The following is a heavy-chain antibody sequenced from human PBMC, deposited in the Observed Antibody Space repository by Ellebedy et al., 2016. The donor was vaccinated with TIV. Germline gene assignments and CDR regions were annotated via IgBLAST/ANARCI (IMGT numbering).Heavy chain of an antibody. CDR3: ATDGSYGDYRSPTHAFVM. CDR1: GFSFSSYW. Sequence: GESLKISCAASGFSFSSYWMAWVRQAPGKGLEWVANINQDATKTFYVDSVEGRFTISRDNAKSSLYLQMDSVRGEDTAVYYCATDGSYGDYRSPTHAFVMWGQGTLVTVSS. V-gene: IGHV3-7*01. J-gene: IGHJ3*02. CDR2: INQDATKT. D-gene: IGHD4-17*01.